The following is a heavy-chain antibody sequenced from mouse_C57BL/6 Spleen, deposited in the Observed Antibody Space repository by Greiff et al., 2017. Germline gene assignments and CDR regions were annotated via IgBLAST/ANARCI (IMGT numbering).Heavy chain of an antibody. CDR2: INPGSGGT. Sequence: VQLQQSGAELVRPGTSVKVSCKASGYAFTNYLIEWVKQRPGQGLEWIGVINPGSGGTNYNEKFKGKATLTADKSSSTAYMQLSSLTSEDSAVYVCARRNYYAMDYWGQGTSVTASS. CDR3: ARRNYYAMDY. V-gene: IGHV1-54*01. CDR1: GYAFTNYL. J-gene: IGHJ4*01.